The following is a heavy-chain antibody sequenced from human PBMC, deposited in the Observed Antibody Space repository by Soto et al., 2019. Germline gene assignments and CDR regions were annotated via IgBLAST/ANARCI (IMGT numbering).Heavy chain of an antibody. J-gene: IGHJ6*03. CDR1: GGSISSYY. CDR2: IYYSGST. CDR3: ARGRRVAATQSAYYYYYYYMDV. Sequence: TSETLSLTCTVSGGSISSYYWSWIRQPPGKGLEWIGYIYYSGSTNYNPSLKSRVTISVDTSKNQFSLKLSSVTAADTAVYYCARGRRVAATQSAYYYYYYYMDVWGKGTTVTVSS. V-gene: IGHV4-59*01. D-gene: IGHD2-15*01.